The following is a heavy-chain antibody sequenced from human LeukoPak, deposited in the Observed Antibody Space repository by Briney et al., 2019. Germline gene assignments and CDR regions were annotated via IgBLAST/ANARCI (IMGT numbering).Heavy chain of an antibody. CDR3: ARGRPYYYMDV. J-gene: IGHJ6*03. CDR2: INHSGST. CDR1: GGSFSGYY. V-gene: IGHV4-34*01. Sequence: PSETLSLTCAVYGGSFSGYYWSWIRQPPGKGLEWIGEINHSGSTSYNPSLKSRVTISVDTSKNQFSLKLSSVTAADTAVYYCARGRPYYYMDVWGKGTTVTVSS.